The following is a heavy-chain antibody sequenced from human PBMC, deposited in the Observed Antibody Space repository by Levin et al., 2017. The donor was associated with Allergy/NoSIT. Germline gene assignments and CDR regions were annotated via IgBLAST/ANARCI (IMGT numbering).Heavy chain of an antibody. CDR3: AAYGGYIDY. CDR2: IYSGGST. J-gene: IGHJ4*02. CDR1: GFTVSSNY. D-gene: IGHD4/OR15-4a*01. Sequence: GESLKISCAASGFTVSSNYMSWVRQAPGKGLEWVSVIYSGGSTYYADSVKGRFTISRDNSKNTLYLQMNSLRAEDTAVYYCAAYGGYIDYWGQGTLVTVSS. V-gene: IGHV3-53*01.